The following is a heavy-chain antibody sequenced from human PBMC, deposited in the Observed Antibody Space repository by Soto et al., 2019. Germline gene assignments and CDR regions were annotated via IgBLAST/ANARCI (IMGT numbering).Heavy chain of an antibody. CDR1: GYTFTGYY. D-gene: IGHD3-22*01. Sequence: ASVKVSCKASGYTFTGYYMHWVRQAPGQGLEWMGWINPNSGGTNYAQKFQGRVTMTRDTSISTAYMELSRLRSDDTAVYYCARDRLPLNYYDSSGYSPRWFDPWGQGTLVTVS. CDR3: ARDRLPLNYYDSSGYSPRWFDP. J-gene: IGHJ5*02. CDR2: INPNSGGT. V-gene: IGHV1-2*02.